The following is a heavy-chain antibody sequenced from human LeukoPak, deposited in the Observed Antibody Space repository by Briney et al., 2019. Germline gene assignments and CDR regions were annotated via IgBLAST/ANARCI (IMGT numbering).Heavy chain of an antibody. Sequence: GGSLRLSCAASGFTVSSNYMSWVRQAPGKGLEWVSVIYSGGSTYYADSVKGRFTISRDNSKNTLYLQMNSLRAEDTAVYYCARVGYDFWSGYPRAFDIWGQGTMVTVSS. D-gene: IGHD3-3*01. CDR3: ARVGYDFWSGYPRAFDI. CDR1: GFTVSSNY. CDR2: IYSGGST. V-gene: IGHV3-53*01. J-gene: IGHJ3*02.